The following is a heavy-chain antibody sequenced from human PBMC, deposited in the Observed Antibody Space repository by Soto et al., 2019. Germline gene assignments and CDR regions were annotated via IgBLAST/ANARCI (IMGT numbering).Heavy chain of an antibody. CDR1: GFTFSSYA. Sequence: GGSLRLSCAASGFTFSSYAMSWVRQAPGKGLEWVSAISGSGGSTYSADSVKGRFTISRDNSQTTLYLQMNSMRAEDTAVYYCAKDKYYYGSRSFDYWGQGTLVTLSS. V-gene: IGHV3-23*01. J-gene: IGHJ4*02. D-gene: IGHD3-10*01. CDR3: AKDKYYYGSRSFDY. CDR2: ISGSGGST.